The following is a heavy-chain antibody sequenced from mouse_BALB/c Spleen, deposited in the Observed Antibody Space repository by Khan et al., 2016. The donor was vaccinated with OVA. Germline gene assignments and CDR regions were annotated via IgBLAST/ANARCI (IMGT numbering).Heavy chain of an antibody. CDR3: ARHNYGPFAY. D-gene: IGHD1-1*01. CDR1: GFTFSTYV. V-gene: IGHV5-9-3*01. J-gene: IGHJ3*01. Sequence: EVELVESGGGLVKPGGPLKLSCAASGFTFSTYVMSWVRQTPEKRLEWVTTISSGGDYPYYPDSVKGRFSISRDNAKNTLYLQISSLRSEDTAMYYCARHNYGPFAYWGQGTLVTVSA. CDR2: ISSGGDYP.